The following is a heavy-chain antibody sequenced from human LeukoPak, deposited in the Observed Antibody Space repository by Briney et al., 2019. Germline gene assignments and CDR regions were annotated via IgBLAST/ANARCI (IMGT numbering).Heavy chain of an antibody. J-gene: IGHJ4*02. CDR3: ARYYCPNGVCQGFDY. CDR1: GGSLSGYY. D-gene: IGHD2-8*01. Sequence: SQTLSLTCTVFGGSLSGYYWSWIRQPPGKGREWIGYIYYGGSTNSNPSLKSRVTISVDTSRNQFSLKLSSVTAADTAVYYCARYYCPNGVCQGFDYWGQGTLVTVSS. V-gene: IGHV4-59*01. CDR2: IYYGGST.